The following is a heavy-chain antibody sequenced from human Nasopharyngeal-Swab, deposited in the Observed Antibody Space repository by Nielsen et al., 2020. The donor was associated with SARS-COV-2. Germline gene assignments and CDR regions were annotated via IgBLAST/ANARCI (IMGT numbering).Heavy chain of an antibody. D-gene: IGHD6-19*01. CDR2: ISYDGSNK. V-gene: IGHV3-30-3*01. CDR1: GFTFSSYA. J-gene: IGHJ4*02. Sequence: GESLKISCAASGFTFSSYAMHWVRQAPGKGLEWVAVISYDGSNKYYADSVKGRFTISRDNSKSTLYLQMNSLRAEDTAVYYCARDRYSSGWYDNSFDYWGQGTLVTVSS. CDR3: ARDRYSSGWYDNSFDY.